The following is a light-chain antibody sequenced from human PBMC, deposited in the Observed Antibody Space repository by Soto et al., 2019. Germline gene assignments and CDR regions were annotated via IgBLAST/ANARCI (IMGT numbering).Light chain of an antibody. Sequence: DIQMAQSPSSLSASVGDRVTITWRASQSISRYLNWYQRKPGKAPKLLIHAASSLQSGVPSRFSGSGSGTDFTLTISSLQPEDFATYYCQQSYSTPWTFGQGTKVEIK. J-gene: IGKJ1*01. CDR1: QSISRY. CDR3: QQSYSTPWT. V-gene: IGKV1-39*01. CDR2: AAS.